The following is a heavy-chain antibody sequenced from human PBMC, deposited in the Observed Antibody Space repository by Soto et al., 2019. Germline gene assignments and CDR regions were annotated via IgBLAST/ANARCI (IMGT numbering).Heavy chain of an antibody. CDR1: GYTFTSYD. J-gene: IGHJ3*02. V-gene: IGHV1-8*01. CDR2: MNPNSGNT. Sequence: ASVKVSCKASGYTFTSYDINWVRQATGQGLEWMGWMNPNSGNTGYAQKFQGRVTMTRNTSISTAYMELSSLGSEDTAVYYCARVYCSGGSCYPGAFDIWGQGTMVTVSS. CDR3: ARVYCSGGSCYPGAFDI. D-gene: IGHD2-15*01.